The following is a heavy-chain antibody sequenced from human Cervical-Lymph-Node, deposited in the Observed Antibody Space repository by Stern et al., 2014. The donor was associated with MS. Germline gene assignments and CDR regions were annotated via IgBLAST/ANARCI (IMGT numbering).Heavy chain of an antibody. V-gene: IGHV3-53*01. CDR1: GFTVSRDY. Sequence: EVQLVESGGGVIQPGGSLRLSCTASGFTVSRDYMTRVRQAPGQGLEWVSLKTNCGSAFDTDSVQGRFTISRDDSKNTVYLHMTSLRAEDTAMYYCARDTSSPERSDWWGQGTLVTVSS. CDR2: KTNCGSA. D-gene: IGHD1-1*01. CDR3: ARDTSSPERSDW. J-gene: IGHJ4*02.